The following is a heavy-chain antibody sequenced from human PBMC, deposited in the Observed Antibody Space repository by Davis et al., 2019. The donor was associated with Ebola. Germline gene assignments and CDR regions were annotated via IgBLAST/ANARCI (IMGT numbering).Heavy chain of an antibody. Sequence: PGGSLRLSCAASGFTFSSYWMSWVRQAPGKGLEWVANIKQDGSEKYYVDSVKGRFTISRDNAKNSLYLQMNSLRAEDTAVYYCARCYGSGSYYNVIFGENYYYGMDVWGQGTTVTVSS. CDR3: ARCYGSGSYYNVIFGENYYYGMDV. J-gene: IGHJ6*02. CDR2: IKQDGSEK. CDR1: GFTFSSYW. V-gene: IGHV3-7*01. D-gene: IGHD3-10*01.